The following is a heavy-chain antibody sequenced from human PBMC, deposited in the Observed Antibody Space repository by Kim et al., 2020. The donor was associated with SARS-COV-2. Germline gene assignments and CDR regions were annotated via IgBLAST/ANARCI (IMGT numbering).Heavy chain of an antibody. CDR3: ARQPPPYDFWSGYYFDY. J-gene: IGHJ4*02. Sequence: RKSRVTISVDTSKNQFSLKLSSVTAADTAVYYCARQPPPYDFWSGYYFDYWGQGTLVTVSS. V-gene: IGHV4-59*08. D-gene: IGHD3-3*01.